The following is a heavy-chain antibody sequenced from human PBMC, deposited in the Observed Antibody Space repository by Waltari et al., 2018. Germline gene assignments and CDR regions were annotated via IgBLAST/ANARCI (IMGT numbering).Heavy chain of an antibody. V-gene: IGHV1-69*01. J-gene: IGHJ5*02. Sequence: QVQLVQSGAEGKKPGSSVKVSCKASGGTLRSYAISWVRTAPGQGREWMGGIIPIFGTANYAQKFQGRVTITADESTSTAYMELSSLRSEDTAVYYCARLGIAVAGTGWFDPWGQGTLVTVSS. CDR2: IIPIFGTA. CDR1: GGTLRSYA. D-gene: IGHD6-19*01. CDR3: ARLGIAVAGTGWFDP.